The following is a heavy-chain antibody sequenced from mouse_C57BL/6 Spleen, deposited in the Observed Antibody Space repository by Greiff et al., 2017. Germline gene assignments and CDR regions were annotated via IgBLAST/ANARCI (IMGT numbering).Heavy chain of an antibody. J-gene: IGHJ1*03. D-gene: IGHD1-1*01. CDR2: IYPGNSDT. CDR1: GYTFTSYW. V-gene: IGHV1-5*01. Sequence: EVQLQQSGTVLARPGASVKMSCKTSGYTFTSYWMHWVKQRPGQGLEWIGAIYPGNSDTSYNQKFKGKAKLTAVTSASTAYMELSSLTNEDSAVYYCTGYYGSSDWYFDVWGTGTTVTVSS. CDR3: TGYYGSSDWYFDV.